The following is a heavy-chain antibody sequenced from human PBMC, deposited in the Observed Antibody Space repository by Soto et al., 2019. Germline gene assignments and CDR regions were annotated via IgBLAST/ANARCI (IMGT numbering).Heavy chain of an antibody. CDR2: IDPTDSYT. CDR1: GCTVATYW. V-gene: IGHV5-10-1*01. D-gene: IGHD3-16*01. CDR3: ARDWGNSPLDY. J-gene: IGHJ4*02. Sequence: PXESLNISCKGCGCTVATYWINWVRQMPGKGLEWMGRIDPTDSYTNYSPSFQGHVTISADKSISTAYLQWTSLKASDTAIYYCARDWGNSPLDYWGQGTLVTVSS.